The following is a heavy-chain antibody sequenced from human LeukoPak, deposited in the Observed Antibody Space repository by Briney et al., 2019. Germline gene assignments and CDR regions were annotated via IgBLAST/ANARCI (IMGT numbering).Heavy chain of an antibody. CDR2: INSDGSST. V-gene: IGHV3-74*01. Sequence: PGGSLRLSCAASGFTFSSYSMTWVRQAPGKGLVWVSRINSDGSSTSYADSVKGRFTISRDNAKNTLYLQMNSLRAEDTAVYYCASSAYGDYEPFYWGQGTLVTVSS. J-gene: IGHJ4*02. CDR3: ASSAYGDYEPFY. D-gene: IGHD4-17*01. CDR1: GFTFSSYS.